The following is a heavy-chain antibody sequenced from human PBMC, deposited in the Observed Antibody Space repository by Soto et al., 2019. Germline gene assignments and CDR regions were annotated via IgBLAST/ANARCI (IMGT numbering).Heavy chain of an antibody. CDR1: GESFSNHY. CDR2: INYSGST. Sequence: LSLTCAVYGESFSNHYWTWIRQSPGKGLEWVGEINYSGSTRYNWSLGSRVTISVDTSKNQFSLMVTSVTAEDTAVYYCARGVVYRDVGLAYGMDVWGQGTTVTVSS. CDR3: ARGVVYRDVGLAYGMDV. J-gene: IGHJ6*02. V-gene: IGHV4-34*01. D-gene: IGHD3-22*01.